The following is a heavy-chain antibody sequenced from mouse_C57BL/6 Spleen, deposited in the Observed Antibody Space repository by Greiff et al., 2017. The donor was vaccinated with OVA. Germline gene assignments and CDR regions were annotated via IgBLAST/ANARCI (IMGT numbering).Heavy chain of an antibody. CDR2: INPNYGTP. CDR3: AAHYYGSPGDY. J-gene: IGHJ2*01. Sequence: EVKVVESGPELVKPGASVKISCKASGYSFTDYNMNWVKQSNGKSLEWIGVINPNYGTPSYNQKFKGKATLTVDQSSSQAYMQLHSLSSDDSSVYYCAAHYYGSPGDYWGQGTTLTVSS. V-gene: IGHV1-39*01. CDR1: GYSFTDYN. D-gene: IGHD1-1*01.